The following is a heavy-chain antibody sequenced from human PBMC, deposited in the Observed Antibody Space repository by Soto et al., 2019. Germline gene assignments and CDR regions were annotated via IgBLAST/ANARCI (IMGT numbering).Heavy chain of an antibody. CDR3: ARIGVVVVAATTGTDYYYYYGMDV. Sequence: ASVKVSCKASGYTFTSYGISWVRQAPGQGLEWIGWISAYNGNTNYAQKLQGRVTMTTDTSTSTAYMELRSLRSDDTAVYYCARIGVVVVAATTGTDYYYYYGMDVWGQGTTVTVSS. CDR1: GYTFTSYG. V-gene: IGHV1-18*01. J-gene: IGHJ6*02. CDR2: ISAYNGNT. D-gene: IGHD2-15*01.